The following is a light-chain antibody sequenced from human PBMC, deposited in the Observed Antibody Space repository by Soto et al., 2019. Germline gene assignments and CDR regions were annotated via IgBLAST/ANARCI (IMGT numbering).Light chain of an antibody. CDR3: QQYNKWPPWT. V-gene: IGKV3-15*01. J-gene: IGKJ1*01. Sequence: EILMTQSPATLSVSPGERATLSCRASQSVSNNLAWYQQKPGQAPRLLIYAVSSRPTGIPARFSGSGSGTEFTLTISGLQSDDFAVYFCQQYNKWPPWTFGHGTKVDIK. CDR2: AVS. CDR1: QSVSNN.